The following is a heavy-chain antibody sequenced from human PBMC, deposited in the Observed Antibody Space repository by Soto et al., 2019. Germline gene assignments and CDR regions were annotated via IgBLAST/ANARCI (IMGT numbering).Heavy chain of an antibody. D-gene: IGHD2-2*01. J-gene: IGHJ4*02. V-gene: IGHV3-21*01. CDR1: GYAFNNYG. CDR2: ISKSDYT. Sequence: GGSLRLSCTVSGYAFNNYGINWVRQAPGKGLEWVSSISKSDYTYYSDSVKGRFTISRDDAKNSVSLQMNTLRVEDTAVYYCAREDSIIIPAVSDFWGQGTLVTVS. CDR3: AREDSIIIPAVSDF.